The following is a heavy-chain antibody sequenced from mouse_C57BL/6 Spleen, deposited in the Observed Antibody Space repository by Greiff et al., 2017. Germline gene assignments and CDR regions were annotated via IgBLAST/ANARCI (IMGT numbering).Heavy chain of an antibody. CDR1: GYAFSSYW. D-gene: IGHD1-1*01. CDR3: AIEGSYYYGLDY. V-gene: IGHV1-80*01. J-gene: IGHJ2*01. CDR2: IYPGDGDT. Sequence: QVQMKESGAELVKPGASVKISCKASGYAFSSYWMNWVKQRPGKGLEWIGQIYPGDGDTNYNGKFKGKATMTADKSSSTAYMQLRSLTSVDSAVYFCAIEGSYYYGLDYWGQGTTLTVSS.